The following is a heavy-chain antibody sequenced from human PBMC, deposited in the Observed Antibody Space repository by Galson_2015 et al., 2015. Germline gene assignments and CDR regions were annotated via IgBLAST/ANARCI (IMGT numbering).Heavy chain of an antibody. J-gene: IGHJ1*01. D-gene: IGHD2-2*02. CDR1: GFTFSSYG. V-gene: IGHV3-30*18. CDR3: AKDGRYCSSTSCYTGGYFQH. CDR2: ISYDGSNK. Sequence: SLRLSCAASGFTFSSYGMHWVRQAPGKGLEWVAVISYDGSNKYYADSVKGRFTISRDNSKNTLYLQMNSLRAEDTAVYYCAKDGRYCSSTSCYTGGYFQHWGQGTLVTVSS.